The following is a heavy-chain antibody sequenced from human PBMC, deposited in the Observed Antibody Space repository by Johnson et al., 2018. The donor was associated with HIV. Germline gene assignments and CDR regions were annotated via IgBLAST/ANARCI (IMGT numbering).Heavy chain of an antibody. J-gene: IGHJ3*02. CDR1: GFTFSSYA. CDR2: ISYDGSNK. CDR3: ARDGGETVVGSGAFDI. V-gene: IGHV3-30*04. Sequence: QVQLVESGGGVVQPGRSLRLSCAASGFTFSSYAMHWVRQAPGKGLEWVAVISYDGSNKYYADSVTGRFPISRDNSKNTLYLQMNSLRAEDTAVYYCARDGGETVVGSGAFDIWGQGTMVTVSS. D-gene: IGHD4-23*01.